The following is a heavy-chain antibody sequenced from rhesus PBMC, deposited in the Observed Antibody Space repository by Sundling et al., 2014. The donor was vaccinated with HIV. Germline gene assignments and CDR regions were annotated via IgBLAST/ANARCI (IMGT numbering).Heavy chain of an antibody. D-gene: IGHD5-30*01. J-gene: IGHJ6*01. CDR3: ARGNGYGGYTFGLDS. CDR1: GGSISSNY. Sequence: QVHLQESGPAVVKPSETLSLTCAVSGGSISSNYWSWIRQAPGKGLEYIGHISGNTGSTDYSPSLKSRVTISKDTSKNQFSLKLNSVSAADTAVYYCARGNGYGGYTFGLDSWGQGVVVTVSS. V-gene: IGHV4-160*01. CDR2: ISGNTGST.